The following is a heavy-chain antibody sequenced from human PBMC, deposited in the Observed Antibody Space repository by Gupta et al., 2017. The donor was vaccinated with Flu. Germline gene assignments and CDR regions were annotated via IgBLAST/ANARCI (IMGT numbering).Heavy chain of an antibody. D-gene: IGHD3-16*01. Sequence: YMHWVRQAPGQGLEWMGWINPNSGGTNYAQKFQGRVTMTRDTSISTAYMELSRLRSEDTAVYYCARDRWGSPPPIAPHSDYWGQGTLVTVSS. V-gene: IGHV1-2*02. J-gene: IGHJ4*02. CDR1: Y. CDR3: ARDRWGSPPPIAPHSDY. CDR2: INPNSGGT.